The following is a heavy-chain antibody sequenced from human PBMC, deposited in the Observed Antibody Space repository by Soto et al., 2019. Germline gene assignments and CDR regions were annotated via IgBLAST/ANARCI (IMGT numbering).Heavy chain of an antibody. Sequence: ASVKVSCEASGYTFTSYYIHWVRQAPGQGLEWMGIINPSGGSTSYAQKFQGRVTMTRDTSTSTVYMELSSLRSEDTAVYYCARRDSSGEIDYWGQGTLVTVSS. D-gene: IGHD3-22*01. V-gene: IGHV1-46*01. CDR3: ARRDSSGEIDY. J-gene: IGHJ4*02. CDR1: GYTFTSYY. CDR2: INPSGGST.